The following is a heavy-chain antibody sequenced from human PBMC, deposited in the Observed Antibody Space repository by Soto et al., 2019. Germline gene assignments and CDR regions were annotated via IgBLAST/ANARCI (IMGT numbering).Heavy chain of an antibody. CDR3: ARGVDYYYYGMDV. Sequence: KTSETLSLTCAVYGGSFSGYYWSWIRQPPGKGLEWIGEINHSGSTNYNPSLKSQVTISVDTSKNQFSLKLSSVTAADTAVYYCARGVDYYYYGMDVWGQGTTVTVSS. CDR2: INHSGST. J-gene: IGHJ6*02. CDR1: GGSFSGYY. V-gene: IGHV4-34*01.